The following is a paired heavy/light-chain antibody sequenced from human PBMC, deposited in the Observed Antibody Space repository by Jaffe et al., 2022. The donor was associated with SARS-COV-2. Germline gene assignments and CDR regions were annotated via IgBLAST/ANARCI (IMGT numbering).Light chain of an antibody. CDR2: ATS. J-gene: IGKJ4*01. CDR3: QQTNSVPLT. V-gene: IGKV1-12*01. Sequence: DIQMTQSPSSVSASVGDRVTITCRASQDISSWLAWYQQKPGKAPNLLIYATSSLQNGVPSRFSGSGSGTDFTLTISSLQPEDFATYYCQQTNSVPLTFGGGTKVEIK. CDR1: QDISSW.
Heavy chain of an antibody. V-gene: IGHV3-9*01. Sequence: EVQLVESGGGLVQPGRSLRLSCVASGFNVEDYGMHWVRQAPGKGLEWVAGINWNSGNLGYGDSVKGRFTISRDNAKKSVFLHMNSLTAEDSALYYCGKAGIGTLWKVVDFWGQGTLVSVSS. J-gene: IGHJ4*02. D-gene: IGHD3-10*01. CDR2: INWNSGNL. CDR3: GKAGIGTLWKVVDF. CDR1: GFNVEDYG.